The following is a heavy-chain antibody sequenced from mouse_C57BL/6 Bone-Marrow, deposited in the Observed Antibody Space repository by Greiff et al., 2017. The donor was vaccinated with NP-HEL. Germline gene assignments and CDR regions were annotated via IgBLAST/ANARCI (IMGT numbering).Heavy chain of an antibody. J-gene: IGHJ1*03. CDR1: GFNIKDYY. V-gene: IGHV14-2*01. CDR2: IDPEDGET. CDR3: ASYYYGHWYFDV. Sequence: VQLQQSGAELVKPGASVKLSCTASGFNIKDYYMHWVKQRTEQGLEWIGRIDPEDGETKYALKFQGKATITADTSSNTAYLQLSSLTSEDTAVYYCASYYYGHWYFDVWGTGTTVTVSS. D-gene: IGHD1-1*01.